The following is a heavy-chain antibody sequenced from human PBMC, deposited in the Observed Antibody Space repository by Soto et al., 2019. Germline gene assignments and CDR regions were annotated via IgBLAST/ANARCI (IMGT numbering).Heavy chain of an antibody. J-gene: IGHJ6*02. CDR2: IYYSGST. V-gene: IGHV4-59*12. CDR3: ARDVGRFGVPWGGMDV. D-gene: IGHD3-10*01. CDR1: GGSISSYY. Sequence: SETLSLTCAVSGGSISSYYWSWIRQPPGKGLEWIGYIYYSGSTYYNPSLKSRVTISVDTSKNQFSLKLSSVTAADTAVYYCARDVGRFGVPWGGMDVWGQGTTVTVSS.